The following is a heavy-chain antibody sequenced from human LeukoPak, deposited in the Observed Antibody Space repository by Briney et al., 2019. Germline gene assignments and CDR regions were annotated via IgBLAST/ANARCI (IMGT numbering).Heavy chain of an antibody. CDR1: GFTFSDYY. CDR3: ARVGSSGYPIDY. J-gene: IGHJ4*02. CDR2: ISSSGSAI. V-gene: IGHV3-11*01. D-gene: IGHD3-22*01. Sequence: GGSLRLSCAASGFTFSDYYMSWIRQAPGKGLEWVSYISSSGSAINYADSVKGRFTISRDSAKKSLFLQMNSLRAEDTAVYYCARVGSSGYPIDYWGQGTLVTVSS.